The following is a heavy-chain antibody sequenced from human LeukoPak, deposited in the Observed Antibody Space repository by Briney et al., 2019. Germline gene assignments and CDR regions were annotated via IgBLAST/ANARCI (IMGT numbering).Heavy chain of an antibody. CDR2: MNPISGNT. CDR1: GYTFTSYD. V-gene: IGHV1-8*01. Sequence: ASVKVSCKASGYTFTSYDINWVRQATGQGLEWMGWMNPISGNTDYAQKFQGRVTITRNTSISTAYMELSSLRSEDTAVYFCARSYCSGGSCYSRYYYYMDVWGKGTTVTVSS. J-gene: IGHJ6*03. D-gene: IGHD2-15*01. CDR3: ARSYCSGGSCYSRYYYYMDV.